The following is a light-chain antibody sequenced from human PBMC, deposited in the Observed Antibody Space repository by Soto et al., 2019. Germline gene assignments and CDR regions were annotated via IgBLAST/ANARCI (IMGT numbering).Light chain of an antibody. CDR3: QQYGNSPYT. Sequence: ETVLPQSPATLSLSPGERATLSCRASRSISTYLAWYQQKPGQAPTLLIHGASYRAAGIPDRFSGSGSGTDFTLTISRLEPEDFAVFHCQQYGNSPYTLGQGTRLEIK. J-gene: IGKJ5*01. CDR1: RSISTY. V-gene: IGKV3-20*01. CDR2: GAS.